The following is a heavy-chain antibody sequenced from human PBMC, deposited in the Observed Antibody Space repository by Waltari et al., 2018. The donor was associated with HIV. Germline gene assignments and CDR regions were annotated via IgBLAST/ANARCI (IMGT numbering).Heavy chain of an antibody. J-gene: IGHJ3*02. CDR2: IYTSGIT. D-gene: IGHD4-17*01. CDR1: GDSVSSGTYY. CDR3: ARVNYGGNSWHAFDI. Sequence: QVQLQESGPGLVKPSQTLSLTCTVSGDSVSSGTYYWSWIRQPAGKGLEWIGRIYTSGITNYSPSLRGRVTMSIDTSENQFSLRLSSVTAADTAIYYCARVNYGGNSWHAFDIWGQGTMVAVSS. V-gene: IGHV4-61*02.